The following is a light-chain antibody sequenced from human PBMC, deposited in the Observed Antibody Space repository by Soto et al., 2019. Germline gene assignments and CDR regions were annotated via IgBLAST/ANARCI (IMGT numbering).Light chain of an antibody. V-gene: IGLV2-14*01. J-gene: IGLJ1*01. CDR1: SSDVGGYNY. CDR2: AVS. Sequence: QSVLTQPDSVSGSPGQSITISCTGTSSDVGGYNYVSWYQQHPGKAPKLMIYAVSNRPSGVSNRFSGSKSGNTASLTISGLQAEDEAHYYCSSYTSSSTPFVFGTETKLTVL. CDR3: SSYTSSSTPFV.